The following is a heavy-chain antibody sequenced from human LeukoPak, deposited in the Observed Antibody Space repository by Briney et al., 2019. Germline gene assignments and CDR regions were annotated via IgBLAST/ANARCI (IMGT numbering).Heavy chain of an antibody. J-gene: IGHJ4*02. CDR3: AKDLVPAAMEGFDS. CDR2: ISWNSGSI. V-gene: IGHV3-9*01. CDR1: GFTFDEYG. D-gene: IGHD2-2*01. Sequence: GRSLRLSCAAAGFTFDEYGMHWVRQAPGKGLEWVSGISWNSGSIGYADSVKGRFIISRDNAKTSLYLQMNSLRAEDTALYYCAKDLVPAAMEGFDSWGQGTLVTVSS.